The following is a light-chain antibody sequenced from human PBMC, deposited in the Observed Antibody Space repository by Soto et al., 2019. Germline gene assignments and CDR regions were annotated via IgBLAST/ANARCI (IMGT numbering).Light chain of an antibody. CDR3: QQYNNWPPIT. Sequence: EIVLTQSPGTLSLSPGERATLSCRASQSVASNYLGWYQQKPGQAPRVLIFDASIRATGIPARFSGSGSGTEFTLTISSLQSEDFAVYFCQQYNNWPPITFGQGTRLEIK. CDR1: QSVASN. V-gene: IGKV3-15*01. CDR2: DAS. J-gene: IGKJ5*01.